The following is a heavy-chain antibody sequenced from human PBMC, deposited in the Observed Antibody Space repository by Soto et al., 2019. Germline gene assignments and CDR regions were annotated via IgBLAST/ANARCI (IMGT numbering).Heavy chain of an antibody. V-gene: IGHV3-23*01. CDR1: GFTFSSYA. CDR3: AKAPLGYCSSTSCYDGGFDP. Sequence: PGGSLRLSCAASGFTFSSYAMSWVRQAPGKGLEWVSAISGSGGSTYYADSVKGRFTISRDNSKNTLYLQMNSLRAEDTAVYYCAKAPLGYCSSTSCYDGGFDPWGQGTLVTVSS. D-gene: IGHD2-2*01. J-gene: IGHJ5*02. CDR2: ISGSGGST.